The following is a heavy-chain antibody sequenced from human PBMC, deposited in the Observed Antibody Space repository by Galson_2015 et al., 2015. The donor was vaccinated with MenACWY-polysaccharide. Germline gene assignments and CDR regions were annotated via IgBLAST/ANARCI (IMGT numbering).Heavy chain of an antibody. V-gene: IGHV3-66*01. CDR2: IYSGGST. J-gene: IGHJ4*02. Sequence: SLRLSCAASGFTVSSNYMTWARQAPGKGLEWVSVIYSGGSTYYADSVKGRFTISRDNSKNTLYLQMNSLRAEDTAVYYCARDSLAVAGRDYWGQGTLVTVSS. CDR1: GFTVSSNY. CDR3: ARDSLAVAGRDY. D-gene: IGHD6-13*01.